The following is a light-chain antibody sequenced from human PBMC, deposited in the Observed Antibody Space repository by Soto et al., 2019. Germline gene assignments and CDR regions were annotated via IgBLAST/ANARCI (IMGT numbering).Light chain of an antibody. CDR2: AAS. CDR3: QQLNRYPLT. J-gene: IGKJ4*01. V-gene: IGKV1-9*01. Sequence: DIQLTQSPSFLSASVGDRVTITCRASQGISSYLAWYQQEPGKAPKRLIYAASTLQSGVPSRFSGGGSGTEFTLTISSLQPEDFATYYCQQLNRYPLTFGGGTKVEIK. CDR1: QGISSY.